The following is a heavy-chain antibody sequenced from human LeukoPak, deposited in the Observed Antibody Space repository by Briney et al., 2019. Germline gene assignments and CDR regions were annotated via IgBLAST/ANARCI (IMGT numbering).Heavy chain of an antibody. J-gene: IGHJ3*02. Sequence: SETLSLTCTVSGGSISSYYWSWIRQPPGKGLEWIGYIYYSGSTNYNPSLKSRVTISVDTSKNQFSLKLSSVTAADTAVYYRARGYSSSWYSDAFDIWGQGTIVTVSS. CDR3: ARGYSSSWYSDAFDI. V-gene: IGHV4-59*01. CDR2: IYYSGST. D-gene: IGHD6-13*01. CDR1: GGSISSYY.